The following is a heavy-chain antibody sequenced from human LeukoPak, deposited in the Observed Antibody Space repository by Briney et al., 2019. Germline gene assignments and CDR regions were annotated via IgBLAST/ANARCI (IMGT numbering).Heavy chain of an antibody. D-gene: IGHD5-24*01. J-gene: IGHJ4*02. CDR3: AKERDGHKDGFDY. CDR1: GFTFSSYW. V-gene: IGHV3-74*01. Sequence: GGSLRLSCAASGFTFSSYWVHWVRQVPGKGLVWVSRINSDGSSTNYADSVKGRFTISRDNSKNSLFLQMNTLKTEDTALYYCAKERDGHKDGFDYWGQGTLVTVSS. CDR2: INSDGSST.